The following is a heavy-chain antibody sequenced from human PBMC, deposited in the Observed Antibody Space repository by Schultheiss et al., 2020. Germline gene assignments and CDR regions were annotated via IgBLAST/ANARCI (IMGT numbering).Heavy chain of an antibody. CDR3: AKEEGIVGATMVY. Sequence: GGSLRLSCAASGFTFSSYGMHWVRQAPGKGLEWVAVISYDGSNKYYADSVKGRFTISRDNSKNTLYLQMKSLRAEDTAVYYCAKEEGIVGATMVYWGQGTLVTVSS. CDR2: ISYDGSNK. CDR1: GFTFSSYG. D-gene: IGHD1-26*01. J-gene: IGHJ4*02. V-gene: IGHV3-30*18.